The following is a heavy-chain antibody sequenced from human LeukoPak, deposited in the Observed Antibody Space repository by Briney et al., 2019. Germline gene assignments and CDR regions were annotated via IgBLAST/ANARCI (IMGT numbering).Heavy chain of an antibody. J-gene: IGHJ4*02. CDR1: GGSISSYY. CDR3: ARSPPSDFWSGYPLQFDY. D-gene: IGHD3-3*01. V-gene: IGHV4-59*12. Sequence: SETLSLTCTVSGGSISSYYWSWIRQPPGKGLEWIGYIYYSGSTNYNPSLKSRVTISVDTSKNQFSLILNSVTAADTAVYYCARSPPSDFWSGYPLQFDYWGQGTLVTVSS. CDR2: IYYSGST.